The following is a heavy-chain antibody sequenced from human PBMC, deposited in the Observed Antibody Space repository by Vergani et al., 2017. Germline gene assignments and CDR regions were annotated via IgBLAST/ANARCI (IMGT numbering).Heavy chain of an antibody. CDR3: ASSEPNDSRGYGAFDI. D-gene: IGHD3-22*01. CDR2: IIPIFGTA. V-gene: IGHV1-69*01. Sequence: QVQLVQSGAEVKKPGSSVKVSCKASGGTFSSYAISWVRQAPGQGLEWVGGIIPIFGTANYAQKFQGRVTITADESTSTAYMELSSLRSEDTAVYYCASSEPNDSRGYGAFDIWGQGTMVTVSS. J-gene: IGHJ3*02. CDR1: GGTFSSYA.